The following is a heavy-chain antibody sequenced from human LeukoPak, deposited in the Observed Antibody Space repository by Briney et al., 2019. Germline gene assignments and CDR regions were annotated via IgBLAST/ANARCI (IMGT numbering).Heavy chain of an antibody. V-gene: IGHV3-23*01. Sequence: GGSLRLSCAASGFTFSNYAMSWVRQSPGKGLEWVSAISGSGGSTYYADSVKGRFTISRDDSKNTLYLQMNSLRAEDTAVYYCAKRYYDFWSARDYWGQGTLVTVSS. D-gene: IGHD3-3*01. CDR3: AKRYYDFWSARDY. CDR1: GFTFSNYA. J-gene: IGHJ4*02. CDR2: ISGSGGST.